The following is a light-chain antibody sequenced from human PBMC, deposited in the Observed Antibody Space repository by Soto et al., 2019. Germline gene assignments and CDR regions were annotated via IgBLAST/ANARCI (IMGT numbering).Light chain of an antibody. Sequence: DIVMTQSPDSLAVSLGERATINCRSSQSLFHSANNKNNLAWYQQKPGQAPKLLLYWASNRGSGVPDRFSGSGSGTNFTLTISSLQVEDAAVYYCQQFYSTLLSFGGGTKVEIK. CDR3: QQFYSTLLS. V-gene: IGKV4-1*01. CDR2: WAS. CDR1: QSLFHSANNKNN. J-gene: IGKJ4*01.